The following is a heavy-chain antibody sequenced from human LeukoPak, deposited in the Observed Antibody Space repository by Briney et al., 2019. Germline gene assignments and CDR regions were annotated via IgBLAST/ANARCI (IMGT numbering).Heavy chain of an antibody. J-gene: IGHJ4*02. V-gene: IGHV3-53*05. CDR1: GLTVSRNY. CDR2: IYSGGST. D-gene: IGHD4-17*01. CDR3: ARDLRDYGDYSPLFDY. Sequence: PGGSLRLSCAASGLTVSRNYMSWVRQAPGKGLESVSVIYSGGSTYCADSVRGRFTISRDNAKNTLYLQMNSLRAEDTAVYYCARDLRDYGDYSPLFDYWGQGTLVTVSS.